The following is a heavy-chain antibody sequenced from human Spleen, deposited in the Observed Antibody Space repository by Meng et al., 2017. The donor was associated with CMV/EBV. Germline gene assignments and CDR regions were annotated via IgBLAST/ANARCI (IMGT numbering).Heavy chain of an antibody. CDR3: VKSWVGTREGGYFDY. Sequence: GESLKISCVASGFTFSSYGMSWVRQAPGKGLEWVSTISDSGADTNHADSVKGRFTISRDNSTNTLYLQLNSLRVEDAAVYFCVKSWVGTREGGYFDYWGQGTLVTVSS. CDR2: ISDSGADT. CDR1: GFTFSSYG. D-gene: IGHD1-1*01. V-gene: IGHV3-23*01. J-gene: IGHJ4*02.